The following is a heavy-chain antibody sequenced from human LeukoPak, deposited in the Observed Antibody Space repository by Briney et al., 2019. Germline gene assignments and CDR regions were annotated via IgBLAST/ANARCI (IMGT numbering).Heavy chain of an antibody. CDR1: GFSFSSYN. J-gene: IGHJ4*02. V-gene: IGHV3-23*01. CDR2: ISGSAGST. CDR3: AKAKGWLQIFDY. Sequence: GGSLRLSCAASGFSFSSYNMNWVRQAPGKGLEWVSTISGSAGSTYYADSVKGRFTISRDNSKNTLYLQMNSLRAEDTAVYYCAKAKGWLQIFDYWGQGTLVIVSS. D-gene: IGHD6-19*01.